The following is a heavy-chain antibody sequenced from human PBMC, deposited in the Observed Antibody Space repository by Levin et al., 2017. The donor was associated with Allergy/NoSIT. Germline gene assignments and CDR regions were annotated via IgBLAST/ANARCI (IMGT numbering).Heavy chain of an antibody. CDR1: GFTFSSYA. J-gene: IGHJ4*02. CDR2: ITDDSVTI. CDR3: ARDPSPADGSGGNLDY. V-gene: IGHV3-48*01. Sequence: ETLSLTCAASGFTFSSYAMNWVRQAPGKGLEWVSYITDDSVTIKYANSVEGRFTISRDNAKNSLYLQMNSLRAEDTAVYFCARDPSPADGSGGNLDYWGQGTLVTVSS. D-gene: IGHD3-10*01.